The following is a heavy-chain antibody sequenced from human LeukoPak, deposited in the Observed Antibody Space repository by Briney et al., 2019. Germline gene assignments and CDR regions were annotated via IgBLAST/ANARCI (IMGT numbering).Heavy chain of an antibody. J-gene: IGHJ4*02. D-gene: IGHD2-15*01. CDR1: GFTFSSYW. Sequence: GGSLRLSCAASGFTFSSYWMSWVRQAPGKGLEWIAYISGSGDTIKYADFVEGRFTISRDNAKRSVYLEMNSLTDEDTAVYFCTRGVAMAIWSQGTLVTVSS. CDR2: ISGSGDTI. V-gene: IGHV3-48*02. CDR3: TRGVAMAI.